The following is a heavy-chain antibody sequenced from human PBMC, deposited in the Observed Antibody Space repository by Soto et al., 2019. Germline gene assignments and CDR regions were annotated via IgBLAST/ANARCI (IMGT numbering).Heavy chain of an antibody. CDR2: ISAYNGNP. CDR1: GYTFTSYG. CDR3: ARRTYDFWSGSYGMDV. J-gene: IGHJ6*02. V-gene: IGHV1-18*04. Sequence: QVQLVQSGAEVKKPGASVKVSCKASGYTFTSYGISWVRQAPGQGLEWMGWISAYNGNPNYAQKLQGRVTMTTDTSTSTADMEVMSLRSDDTAVYYCARRTYDFWSGSYGMDVWGQGTTVTVSS. D-gene: IGHD3-3*01.